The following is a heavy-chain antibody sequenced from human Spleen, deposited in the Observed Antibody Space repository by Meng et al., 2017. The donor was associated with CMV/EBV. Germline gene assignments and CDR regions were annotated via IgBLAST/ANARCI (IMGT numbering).Heavy chain of an antibody. J-gene: IGHJ6*02. CDR3: AREREYCSSTSCSYYYYYGMDV. CDR1: GYTFTSYG. Sequence: ASVKVSCKASGYTFTSYGISWVRQAPGQGLEWMGWISAYNGNTNYAQKLQGRVTMTTDTSTSTAYMELRSLRSDDTAVYYCAREREYCSSTSCSYYYYYGMDVWGQGTTVTVSS. D-gene: IGHD2-2*01. CDR2: ISAYNGNT. V-gene: IGHV1-18*01.